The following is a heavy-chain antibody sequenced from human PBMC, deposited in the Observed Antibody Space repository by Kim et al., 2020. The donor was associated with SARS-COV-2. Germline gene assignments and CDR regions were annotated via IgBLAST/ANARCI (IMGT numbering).Heavy chain of an antibody. CDR3: LGGYYFDY. V-gene: IGHV1-3*01. CDR1: GHTFTRDS. D-gene: IGHD2-15*01. Sequence: ASVKVFCKTSGHTFTRDSIHWVRQAPGQRFEWMGGIDCGNGNTKYSQKFQGRVTFTRDTSASTAYMELSSLRSEDSAVYYCLGGYYFDYWGQGTLITVSS. CDR2: IDCGNGNT. J-gene: IGHJ4*02.